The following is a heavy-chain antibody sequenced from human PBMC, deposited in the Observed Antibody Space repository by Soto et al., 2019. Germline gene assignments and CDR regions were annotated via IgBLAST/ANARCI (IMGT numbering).Heavy chain of an antibody. CDR1: GGSISSYY. CDR3: ARGAAADSFDY. V-gene: IGHV4-59*01. J-gene: IGHJ4*02. D-gene: IGHD6-13*01. Sequence: QVQLQESGPGLVKPSETLSLTCTVSGGSISSYYWSWIRQPPGKGLAWIGYIYYTGSTNYNSSLKSRVTISLDTSKSQCSLKLTSVTAADTAVYYCARGAAADSFDYWGQGTLVTVSS. CDR2: IYYTGST.